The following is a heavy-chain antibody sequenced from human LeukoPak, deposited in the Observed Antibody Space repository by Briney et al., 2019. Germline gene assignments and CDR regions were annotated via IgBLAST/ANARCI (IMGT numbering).Heavy chain of an antibody. D-gene: IGHD2-15*01. V-gene: IGHV1-46*01. CDR2: INPSSGST. Sequence: ASVKVSCKASGDTFTTYYMHWVRQAPGQGLEWMGIINPSSGSTTYAQKFQGRVTMTRDTSTSTVYMELRSLTSDDTAVYYCARERRLVVEVAAIDAFDIWGQGTMVTVSS. J-gene: IGHJ3*02. CDR1: GDTFTTYY. CDR3: ARERRLVVEVAAIDAFDI.